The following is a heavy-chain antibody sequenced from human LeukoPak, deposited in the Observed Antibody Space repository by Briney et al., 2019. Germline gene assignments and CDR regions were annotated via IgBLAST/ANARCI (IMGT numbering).Heavy chain of an antibody. J-gene: IGHJ5*02. V-gene: IGHV1-58*02. CDR2: IVVGSGNT. Sequence: GASVKVSYKASGFTFTSSAMQWVRQARGQRLEWIGWIVVGSGNTNYAQKFQERVTITRDMSTSTAYMELSSLRSEDTAVYYRAATNVDIVATMGLNWFDPWGQGTLVTVSS. CDR3: AATNVDIVATMGLNWFDP. D-gene: IGHD5-12*01. CDR1: GFTFTSSA.